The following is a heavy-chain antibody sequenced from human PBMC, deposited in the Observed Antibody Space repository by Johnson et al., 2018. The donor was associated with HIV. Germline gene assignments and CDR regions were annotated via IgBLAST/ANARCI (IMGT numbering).Heavy chain of an antibody. CDR2: MSYDGINK. V-gene: IGHV3-30-3*01. CDR1: GFTFSSYA. J-gene: IGHJ3*02. D-gene: IGHD6-6*01. Sequence: QVQLVESGGGVVQPGRSLRLSCAASGFTFSSYAMHWVRQAPGKGLELVAVMSYDGINKYYADSVKGRFTISRDNSKNTLYLQMNSLRPEDTAVYYCARDSSNSFRFEMYAFDIWGQGTMVTVSS. CDR3: ARDSSNSFRFEMYAFDI.